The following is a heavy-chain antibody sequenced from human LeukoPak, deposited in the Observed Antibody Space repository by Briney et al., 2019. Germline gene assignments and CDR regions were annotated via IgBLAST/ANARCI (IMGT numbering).Heavy chain of an antibody. CDR2: IYYSGST. V-gene: IGHV4-59*12. CDR1: SGSISSYY. CDR3: ARDRGWELLWFDP. J-gene: IGHJ5*02. D-gene: IGHD1-26*01. Sequence: PSETLSLTCTVSSGSISSYYWSWIRQPPGKGLEWIGYIYYSGSTNYNPSLKSRVTISVDTSKNQFSLKLSSVTAADTAVYYCARDRGWELLWFDPWGQGTLVTVSS.